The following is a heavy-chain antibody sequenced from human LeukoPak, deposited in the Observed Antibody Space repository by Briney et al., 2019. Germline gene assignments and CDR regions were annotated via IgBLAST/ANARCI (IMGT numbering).Heavy chain of an antibody. CDR1: GGSISNYY. V-gene: IGHV4-59*01. CDR3: ARAHSYDNSGYPHDAFDI. J-gene: IGHJ3*02. Sequence: SETLSLTCTVSGGSISNYYWSWIRQPPGKELEWIGYIYYSGSTNYNPSLKSRVTISVDTSKNQFSLKLSSVAAADTAVYYCARAHSYDNSGYPHDAFDIWGQGTMVTVSS. D-gene: IGHD3-22*01. CDR2: IYYSGST.